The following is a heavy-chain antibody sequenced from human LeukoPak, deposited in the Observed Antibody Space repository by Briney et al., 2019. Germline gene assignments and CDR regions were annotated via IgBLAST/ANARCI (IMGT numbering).Heavy chain of an antibody. CDR2: ISYDGSNK. V-gene: IGHV3-30*18. CDR3: AKTTVQAAEGMYYYDSSGYLAHFDY. J-gene: IGHJ4*02. D-gene: IGHD3-22*01. Sequence: GGSLRLSCAASGFTFSSYGMHWVRQAPGKGLEWVAVISYDGSNKYYADSVKGRFTISRDNSKNTLYLQMNSLRAEDTAVYYCAKTTVQAAEGMYYYDSSGYLAHFDYWGQGTLVTVSS. CDR1: GFTFSSYG.